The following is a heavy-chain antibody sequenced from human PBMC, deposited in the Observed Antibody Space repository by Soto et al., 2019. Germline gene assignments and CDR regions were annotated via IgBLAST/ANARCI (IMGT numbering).Heavy chain of an antibody. Sequence: QVQLVQSGAEVKKPGASVKVSCKASGYTFTNYAMHWVRQAPGQRLEWMGWINAAIGKTKYSQKCQSSATITRDTTXXKTYIELSSLRSEDTSVYYCARRNVYGSGSYSFDYWGQGTLFTVSS. CDR1: GYTFTNYA. CDR3: ARRNVYGSGSYSFDY. CDR2: INAAIGKT. D-gene: IGHD3-10*01. J-gene: IGHJ4*02. V-gene: IGHV1-3*01.